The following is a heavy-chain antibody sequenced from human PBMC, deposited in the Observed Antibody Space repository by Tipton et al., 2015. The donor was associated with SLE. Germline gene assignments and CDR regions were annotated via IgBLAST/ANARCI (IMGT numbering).Heavy chain of an antibody. Sequence: TLSLTCTVSNGSITSLYDYWGWVRQPPGKGLEWLGSVFYGGRYYYNASLRSRVTISVDTVKNQFSLKLTSVTAADTAVYYCARWIPLTGINVWGQGATVTVSS. D-gene: IGHD5-18*01. CDR3: ARWIPLTGINV. V-gene: IGHV4-39*07. CDR1: NGSITSLYDY. CDR2: VFYGGRY. J-gene: IGHJ6*02.